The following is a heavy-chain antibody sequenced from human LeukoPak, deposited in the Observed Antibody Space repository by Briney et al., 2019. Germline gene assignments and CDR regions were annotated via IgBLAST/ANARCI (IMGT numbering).Heavy chain of an antibody. CDR3: ARVSTIRGLDY. J-gene: IGHJ4*02. D-gene: IGHD3-3*01. Sequence: GASVKVSCTASGYTFTGYYMHWVRQAPGQGLEWMGWINPTSGGTNYAQKFQGRVTMARDTSISTACMELSRLRSDDTAVYYCARVSTIRGLDYWGQGTLVTVSS. CDR2: INPTSGGT. V-gene: IGHV1-2*02. CDR1: GYTFTGYY.